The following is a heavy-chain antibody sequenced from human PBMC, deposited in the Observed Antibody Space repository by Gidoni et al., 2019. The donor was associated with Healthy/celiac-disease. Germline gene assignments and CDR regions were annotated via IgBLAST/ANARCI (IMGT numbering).Heavy chain of an antibody. V-gene: IGHV3-33*01. CDR2: RWYDGGNK. Sequence: QVQLVESGGGVVQPGRSLRLSCAASGFTFSSSGMHWVRQAPGKGLEWVAVRWYDGGNKYYADSVKGRFTISRDNSKNTLYLQMNSLRAEDTAVYYCARDGTPKTYSSGWSRSSYFDYWGQGTLVTVSS. CDR1: GFTFSSSG. CDR3: ARDGTPKTYSSGWSRSSYFDY. J-gene: IGHJ4*02. D-gene: IGHD6-19*01.